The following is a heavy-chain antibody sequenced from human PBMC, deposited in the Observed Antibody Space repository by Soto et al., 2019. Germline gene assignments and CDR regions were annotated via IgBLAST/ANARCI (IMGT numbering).Heavy chain of an antibody. Sequence: SGPTLVNPTQTLTLTCAFSGFSLTTTGMRVSWIRQPPGMALEWLARIDWNDDKFYSTSLKTRLTISKDTSKNQVVLRMTNMDPADTATYYCARHTYWIYGYFDYWGQGTLVTVSS. D-gene: IGHD1-7*01. CDR1: GFSLTTTGMR. J-gene: IGHJ4*02. CDR3: ARHTYWIYGYFDY. V-gene: IGHV2-70*04. CDR2: IDWNDDK.